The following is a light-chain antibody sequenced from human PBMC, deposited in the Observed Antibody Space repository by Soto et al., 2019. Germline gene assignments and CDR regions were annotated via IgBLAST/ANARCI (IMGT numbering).Light chain of an antibody. CDR2: SNN. CDR3: AAWDSSLTGL. J-gene: IGLJ3*02. CDR1: SSNIGSNT. V-gene: IGLV1-44*01. Sequence: QSVLTQPPSASGTPGQRVTISCSGSSSNIGSNTVNWYQQLPGTAPKLLIYSNNQRPSGVPDRFSRSKSGTSASLAISGLQSEDEADYHCAAWDSSLTGLFGGGSNLPVL.